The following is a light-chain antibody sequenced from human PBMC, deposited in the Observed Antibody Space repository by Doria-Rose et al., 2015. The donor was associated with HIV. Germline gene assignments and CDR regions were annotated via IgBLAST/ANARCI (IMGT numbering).Light chain of an antibody. Sequence: TQSPGTLSLSPGESATLSCRASQSFSSTYLAWYQQKPGQAPSLLIYDGSTRTTGIPDRLSASGSLTDFTLTINRLEPEDFALYYCHQYGTSWTFGQGTKVEI. CDR1: QSFSSTY. J-gene: IGKJ1*01. V-gene: IGKV3-20*01. CDR3: HQYGTSWT. CDR2: DGS.